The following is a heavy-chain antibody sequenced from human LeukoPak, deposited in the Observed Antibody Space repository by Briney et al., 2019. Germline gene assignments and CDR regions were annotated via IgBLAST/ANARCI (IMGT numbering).Heavy chain of an antibody. CDR1: GYTFTSYD. V-gene: IGHV1-8*03. CDR2: MNPNSGNT. J-gene: IGHJ3*02. CDR3: ATEGNGNDAFDI. D-gene: IGHD4-23*01. Sequence: ASVKVSCKASGYTFTSYDINWVRQATGQGLEWMGWMNPNSGNTGYAQKFQGRVTITRNTSISTAYMELSSLRSEDTAVYYCATEGNGNDAFDIWGQGTMVTVSS.